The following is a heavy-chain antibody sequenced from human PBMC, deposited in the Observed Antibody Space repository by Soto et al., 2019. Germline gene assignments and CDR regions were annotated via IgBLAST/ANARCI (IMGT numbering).Heavy chain of an antibody. J-gene: IGHJ5*02. V-gene: IGHV6-1*01. CDR2: TYYRSKWYN. CDR3: ARGREGRYSSSFWFDP. D-gene: IGHD6-6*01. CDR1: GDSVSSNSAA. Sequence: PSQTLSLTCAISGDSVSSNSAAWNWIRQSPSRGFEWLGRTYYRSKWYNDYAVSVKSRITINPDTSKNQFSLQLNSVTPEDTAVYYCARGREGRYSSSFWFDPWGQGTLVTVSS.